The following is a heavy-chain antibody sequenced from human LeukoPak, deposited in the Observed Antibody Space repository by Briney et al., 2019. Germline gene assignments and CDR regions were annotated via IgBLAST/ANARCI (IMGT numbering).Heavy chain of an antibody. CDR3: ARVRYYASGSYHNWSDP. CDR2: SDHSEST. J-gene: IGHJ5*02. V-gene: IGHV4-4*02. D-gene: IGHD3-10*01. CDR1: GGSISSSNW. Sequence: PSGTLSLTCAVSGGSISSSNWWWWVRPPPGKGLEWFGESDHSESTYYNASVKSRFTISVDKSKNQLSVKLSSVTAADTAVYYCARVRYYASGSYHNWSDPWGPGTLVTVSS.